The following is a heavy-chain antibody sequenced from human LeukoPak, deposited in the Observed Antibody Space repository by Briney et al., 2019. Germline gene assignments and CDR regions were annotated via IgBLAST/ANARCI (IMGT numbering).Heavy chain of an antibody. V-gene: IGHV1-69*13. CDR1: GGTFSSFA. Sequence: SVKVSCKASGGTFSSFAISWVRQAPGQGLEWMGGISLISDTTNYTQKFQGRVTITADESTSTAYMDLIGLTSEDTAVYYCARDMGWASSSLHHYFYMDVWGQGTTVTVSS. CDR3: ARDMGWASSSLHHYFYMDV. CDR2: ISLISDTT. D-gene: IGHD6-6*01. J-gene: IGHJ6*03.